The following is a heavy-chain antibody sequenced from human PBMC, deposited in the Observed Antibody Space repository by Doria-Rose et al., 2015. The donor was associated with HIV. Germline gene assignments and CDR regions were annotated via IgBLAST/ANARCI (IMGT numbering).Heavy chain of an antibody. D-gene: IGHD6-13*01. V-gene: IGHV2-26*01. CDR2: IFSDDER. Sequence: SGPVLVKPTETLTLTCTVSGVSLSSPGMGVSWIRQPPGKALEWLANIFSDDERSYRTSLNSRLTISRGTSKSQVVLTMTDMGPVDTATYYCARIKSSRWYHKYYFDFWGQGTLVIVSA. CDR1: GVSLSSPGMG. CDR3: ARIKSSRWYHKYYFDF. J-gene: IGHJ4*02.